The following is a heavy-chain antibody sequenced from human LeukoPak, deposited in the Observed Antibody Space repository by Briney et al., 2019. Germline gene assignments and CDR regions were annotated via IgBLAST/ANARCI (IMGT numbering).Heavy chain of an antibody. V-gene: IGHV1-8*01. D-gene: IGHD3-10*01. CDR1: GYTFTSYD. CDR2: MNPNSGNT. Sequence: ASVTVSCKASGYTFTSYDINWVRQAAGQGREWMGWMNPNSGNTGYAQKFQGRVTMTRNTSISTAYMELSSLRSEDTAVYYCARGVGGFDYYGSGSYYRLFDPWGQGTLVTVSS. CDR3: ARGVGGFDYYGSGSYYRLFDP. J-gene: IGHJ5*02.